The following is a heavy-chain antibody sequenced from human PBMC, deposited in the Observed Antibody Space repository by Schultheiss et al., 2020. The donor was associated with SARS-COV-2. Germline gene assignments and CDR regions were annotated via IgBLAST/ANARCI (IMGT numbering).Heavy chain of an antibody. J-gene: IGHJ4*02. CDR2: IYPGDSDT. V-gene: IGHV5-51*01. CDR1: GYSFTSYW. D-gene: IGHD1-7*01. CDR3: ARRSEDWNYVSDY. Sequence: GESLKISCKGSGYSFTSYWIGWVRQMPGKGLEWMGIIYPGDSDTRYCPSFQGQVTISADKSISTAYLQWSSLKASDTAMYYCARRSEDWNYVSDYWGQGTLVTVSS.